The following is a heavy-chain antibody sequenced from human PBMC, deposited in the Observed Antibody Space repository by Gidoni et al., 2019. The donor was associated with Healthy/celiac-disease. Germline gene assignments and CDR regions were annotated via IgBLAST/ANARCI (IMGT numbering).Heavy chain of an antibody. J-gene: IGHJ6*02. D-gene: IGHD2-15*01. Sequence: YGGSISSSSYYWGWIRQPPGKGLEWIGSIYYSGSTYYNPSLKSRVTISVDTSKHQFSLKLSSVTAADTAVYYCARDEGGGSPYYYYYGMDVWGQGTTVTVSS. V-gene: IGHV4-39*07. CDR2: IYYSGST. CDR3: ARDEGGGSPYYYYYGMDV. CDR1: GGSISSSSYY.